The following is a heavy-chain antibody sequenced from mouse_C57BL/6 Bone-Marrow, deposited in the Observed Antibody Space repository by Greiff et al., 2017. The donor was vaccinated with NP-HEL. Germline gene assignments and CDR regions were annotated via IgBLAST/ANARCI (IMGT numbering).Heavy chain of an antibody. CDR3: VRGGDY. CDR2: INPNNGGT. CDR1: GYTFTDYY. Sequence: EVQLQESGPELVKPGASVKISCKASGYTFTDYYMNWVKQSHGKSLEWIGDINPNNGGTSYNQKFKGKATLTVDKSSSTAYMELRSLTSEDSAVYYCVRGGDYWGQGTSVTVSS. V-gene: IGHV1-26*01. J-gene: IGHJ4*01.